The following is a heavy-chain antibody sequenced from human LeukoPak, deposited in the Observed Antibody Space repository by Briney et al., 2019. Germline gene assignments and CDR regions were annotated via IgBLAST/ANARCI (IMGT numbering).Heavy chain of an antibody. CDR1: GGTFSSYA. V-gene: IGHV1-69*05. J-gene: IGHJ3*02. CDR3: ARDLPYYYDSSGYSQETRAFDI. Sequence: SVKVSCKASGGTFSSYAISWVRQAPGQGLEWMGGIIPIFGTANYAQKFQGKVTITTDESTSTAYMELSSLRSEDTAVYYCARDLPYYYDSSGYSQETRAFDIWGQGTMVTVSS. CDR2: IIPIFGTA. D-gene: IGHD3-22*01.